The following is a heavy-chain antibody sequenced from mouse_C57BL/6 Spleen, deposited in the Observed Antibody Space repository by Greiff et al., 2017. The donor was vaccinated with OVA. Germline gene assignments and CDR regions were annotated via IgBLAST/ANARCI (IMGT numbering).Heavy chain of an antibody. D-gene: IGHD1-1*01. J-gene: IGHJ4*01. Sequence: VQLQQSGPGLVQPSQSLSITCTVSGFSLTSYGVHWVRQSPGKGLEWLGVIWSGGSTDYNAAFISRLSISKDNSKSKVFFKMISLHAVYTSIYSFAIYGSSSYYAMDYWGQGTSVTVSS. V-gene: IGHV2-2*01. CDR2: IWSGGST. CDR3: AIYGSSSYYAMDY. CDR1: GFSLTSYG.